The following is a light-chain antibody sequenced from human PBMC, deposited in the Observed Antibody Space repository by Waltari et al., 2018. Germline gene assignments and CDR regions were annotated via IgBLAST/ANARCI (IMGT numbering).Light chain of an antibody. CDR2: DVS. CDR1: NNDIGSYNY. Sequence: QSALTQPRSVSGSPGQSITISCTGTNNDIGSYNYVSWYQQYPGNAPKLMIYDVSRRASGVPGGFSGSKSGNTSSLTISGLQAEDEDDDYCYSYAGSYTVGGGTKLSVL. V-gene: IGLV2-11*01. J-gene: IGLJ2*01. CDR3: YSYAGSYT.